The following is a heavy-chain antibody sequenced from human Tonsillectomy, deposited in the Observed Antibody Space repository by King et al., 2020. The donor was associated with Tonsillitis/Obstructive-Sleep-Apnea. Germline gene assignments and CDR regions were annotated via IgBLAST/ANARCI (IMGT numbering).Heavy chain of an antibody. CDR3: ARGDFGELSSKDGNWFDP. Sequence: VQLQQWGAGLLKPSETLSLTCAVYGGSFSGYYWSWIRQPPGKGLEWIGKINHSGSTNYNPSLKSRVTISVDTSKNQFSLKLSSVTAADTAVYYCARGDFGELSSKDGNWFDPWGQGTLVTVSS. J-gene: IGHJ5*02. CDR2: INHSGST. V-gene: IGHV4-34*01. CDR1: GGSFSGYY. D-gene: IGHD3-16*02.